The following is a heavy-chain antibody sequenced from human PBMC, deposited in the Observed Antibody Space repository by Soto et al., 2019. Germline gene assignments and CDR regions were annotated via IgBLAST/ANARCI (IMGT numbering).Heavy chain of an antibody. J-gene: IGHJ2*01. CDR1: GSTISIYY. V-gene: IGHV4-59*01. D-gene: IGHD2-21*01. CDR2: IYGTGST. Sequence: ETLSLTCTVSGSTISIYYWSWIRQTPGKGLEWIGYIYGTGSTNYNPSLKSRLTMSIDTSKNQFSLKLSSVTPADTAVYYCVRFFFQAEDGIRDL. CDR3: VRFFFQAEDGIRDL.